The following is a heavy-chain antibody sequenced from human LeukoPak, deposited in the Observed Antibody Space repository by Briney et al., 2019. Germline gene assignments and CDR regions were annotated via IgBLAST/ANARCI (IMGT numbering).Heavy chain of an antibody. CDR2: ISGSGGST. J-gene: IGHJ3*02. V-gene: IGHV3-23*01. D-gene: IGHD2-2*01. CDR3: AKVGGIVVVPAASLDAFDI. Sequence: TGGSLRLACAASGFTLSSYSMSWVRQAPGKGLEWVSAISGSGGSTYYADSVKGRFTISRDNSKNTLYLQMNSLRAEDTAVYYCAKVGGIVVVPAASLDAFDICYQGTMVTVSS. CDR1: GFTLSSYS.